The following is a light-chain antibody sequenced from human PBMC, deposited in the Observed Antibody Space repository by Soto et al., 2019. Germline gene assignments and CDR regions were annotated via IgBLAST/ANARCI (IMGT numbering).Light chain of an antibody. CDR3: QQRTNWPPIT. V-gene: IGKV3-11*01. J-gene: IGKJ5*01. CDR1: QNVDKF. CDR2: DSS. Sequence: EIELTQSPATLSLSPGETATLSCRASQNVDKFLAWYQQRPGQPPRLLIFDSSNRATGVPVRFSGSGSGTVFTLTIGSLEPEDSAVYYCQQRTNWPPITFGQGTRLEIK.